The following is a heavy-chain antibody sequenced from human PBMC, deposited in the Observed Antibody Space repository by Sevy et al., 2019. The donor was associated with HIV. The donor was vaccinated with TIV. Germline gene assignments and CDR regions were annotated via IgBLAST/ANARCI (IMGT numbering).Heavy chain of an antibody. V-gene: IGHV3-23*01. J-gene: IGHJ3*02. CDR3: AKDIVAVVGDAFDI. Sequence: LSLTCAASGFSFISYAMNWVRQAPGKGLEWVSAISGSDGATYYADSVKGRFSISRDNSKNTLYLQMDSLRAEDTAVYYCAKDIVAVVGDAFDIWGQGTMVTVSS. D-gene: IGHD2-15*01. CDR2: ISGSDGAT. CDR1: GFSFISYA.